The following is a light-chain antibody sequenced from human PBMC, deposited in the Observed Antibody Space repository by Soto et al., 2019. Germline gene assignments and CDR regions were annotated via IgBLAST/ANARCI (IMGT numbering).Light chain of an antibody. CDR3: QQYNSYPWT. V-gene: IGKV1-5*03. CDR2: KAS. CDR1: QSISSW. Sequence: DIQMTQSPSTLSASVGDRVTITCRASQSISSWLAWYQQKPGKAPKLLIYKASSLESGVPSRLSGSGSGTEFTLTISSLQPDDFATYYCQQYNSYPWTFGRGPKVDIK. J-gene: IGKJ1*01.